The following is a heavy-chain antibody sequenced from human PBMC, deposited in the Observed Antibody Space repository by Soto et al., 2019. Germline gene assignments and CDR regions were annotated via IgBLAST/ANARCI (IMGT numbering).Heavy chain of an antibody. CDR3: ARDPQQNYYCSL. Sequence: EVQLVESGGGLVKPGGSLRLSCAASGFTFSSYSMNWVRQAPGKGLEWVSSISSSSSYIYYADSVKGRFTISRDNAKNSLYLQMNSLRAEDTAVYYCARDPQQNYYCSLWGQGTLVTVSS. CDR2: ISSSSSYI. V-gene: IGHV3-21*01. J-gene: IGHJ4*02. D-gene: IGHD3-10*01. CDR1: GFTFSSYS.